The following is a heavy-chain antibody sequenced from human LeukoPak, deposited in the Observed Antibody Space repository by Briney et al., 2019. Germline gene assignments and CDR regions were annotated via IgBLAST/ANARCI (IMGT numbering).Heavy chain of an antibody. J-gene: IGHJ6*03. CDR3: ARGIAAAGPTQNYYYYYMDV. Sequence: ASVKVSCKASGYTFTSYAMNWVRQAPGQGLEWMGWINTNTGNPTYAQGFTGRFVFSLDTSVSTAYLQISSLKAEDTAVYYCARGIAAAGPTQNYYYYYMDVWGKGTTVTVSS. CDR1: GYTFTSYA. CDR2: INTNTGNP. V-gene: IGHV7-4-1*02. D-gene: IGHD6-13*01.